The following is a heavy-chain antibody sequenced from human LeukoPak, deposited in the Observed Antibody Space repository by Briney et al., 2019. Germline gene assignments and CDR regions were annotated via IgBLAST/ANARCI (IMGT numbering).Heavy chain of an antibody. Sequence: GGSLRLSCAASGFTFSSYAMHWVRQAPGKGLEWVAVISYDGSNKYYADSVKGRFTISRDNSKNTLYLQMNSLRAEDTAVYYCARAEGTPWGQGTLVTVSS. CDR2: ISYDGSNK. D-gene: IGHD2-15*01. CDR3: ARAEGTP. J-gene: IGHJ1*01. V-gene: IGHV3-30-3*01. CDR1: GFTFSSYA.